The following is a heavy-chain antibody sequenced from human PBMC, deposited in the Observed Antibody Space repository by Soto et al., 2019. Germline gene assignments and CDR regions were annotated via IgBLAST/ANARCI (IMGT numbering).Heavy chain of an antibody. J-gene: IGHJ6*02. CDR1: GGTFSSYA. CDR2: IIPIFGTA. Sequence: QVQLVQCGAEVKKPGSSVKVSCRASGGTFSSYAISWVRQAPGQGLEWMGGIIPIFGTANYAQKFQGRVTITADESTSTAYMELSSLRSEDTAVYYCASHGITGTWVYYYGMDVWGQGTTVTVSS. D-gene: IGHD1-7*01. CDR3: ASHGITGTWVYYYGMDV. V-gene: IGHV1-69*12.